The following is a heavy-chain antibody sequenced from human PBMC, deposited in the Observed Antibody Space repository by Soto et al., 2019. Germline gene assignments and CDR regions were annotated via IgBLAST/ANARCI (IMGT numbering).Heavy chain of an antibody. Sequence: PGGSLRLSCAASGFTFSSYAMSWVRQAPGKGLEWVSAISGSGGSTHYADSVKARFTISRDNSKNTVYLQMNSLRAEDTAVYYCAKEERAYASGSYYNWGRGTLVTVSS. CDR3: AKEERAYASGSYYN. CDR2: ISGSGGST. D-gene: IGHD3-10*01. CDR1: GFTFSSYA. V-gene: IGHV3-23*01. J-gene: IGHJ4*02.